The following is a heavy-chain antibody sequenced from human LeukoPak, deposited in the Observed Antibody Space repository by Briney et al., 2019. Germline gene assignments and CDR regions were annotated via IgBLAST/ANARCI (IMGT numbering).Heavy chain of an antibody. V-gene: IGHV3-33*06. CDR2: IWYDGSNK. D-gene: IGHD3-22*01. Sequence: GGSLRLSCAASGFTFSSYGMHWVRQAPGKGLEWVAVIWYDGSNKYYADSVKGRFTISRDNSKNTLYLQMNSLRAEDTAVYYCAKDKSYYDSSGEPDYWGQGTLVTVSS. CDR3: AKDKSYYDSSGEPDY. CDR1: GFTFSSYG. J-gene: IGHJ4*02.